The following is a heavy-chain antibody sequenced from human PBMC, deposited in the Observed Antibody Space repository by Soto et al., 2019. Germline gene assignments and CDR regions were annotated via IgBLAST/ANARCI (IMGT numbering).Heavy chain of an antibody. D-gene: IGHD6-13*01. CDR3: ARASPPGYSSSWKT. J-gene: IGHJ4*02. CDR2: INHSGST. CDR1: GGSLKGYY. Sequence: SETLALTSAVYGGSLKGYYWSWIRQPPGKGLEWIGEINHSGSTNYNPSLKSRVTISVDTSKNQFSLKLSSVTAADTAVYYCARASPPGYSSSWKTWGQGTLVTVSS. V-gene: IGHV4-34*01.